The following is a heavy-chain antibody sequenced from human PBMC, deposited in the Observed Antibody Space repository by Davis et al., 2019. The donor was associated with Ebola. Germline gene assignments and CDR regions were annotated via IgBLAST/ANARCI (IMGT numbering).Heavy chain of an antibody. J-gene: IGHJ6*02. CDR1: GGSIGSGNYY. Sequence: PSETLSLTCTVSGGSIGSGNYYWGWIRQPPGKGLEWIGNIYYSGSTYYNPSLKSRVTISVDTSKNQFSLKLGSVTAAGKAVYYCASTVTTLTTWLYYYGMDVWGQGTTVTVSS. D-gene: IGHD4-17*01. V-gene: IGHV4-39*01. CDR2: IYYSGST. CDR3: ASTVTTLTTWLYYYGMDV.